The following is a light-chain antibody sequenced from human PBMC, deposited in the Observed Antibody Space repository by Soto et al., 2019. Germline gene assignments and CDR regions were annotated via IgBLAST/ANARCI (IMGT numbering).Light chain of an antibody. J-gene: IGKJ1*01. CDR2: GAS. CDR3: QQYGSSLWT. CDR1: QSVSSSY. Sequence: DIVLTQSPGTLSLSPGERATLSCRASQSVSSSYLAWYQQKPGQAPRLLIYGASTRATGIPDRFSGSGSGPDFTLTISRLEPEDFAVYYCQQYGSSLWTFGQGTRVEVK. V-gene: IGKV3-20*01.